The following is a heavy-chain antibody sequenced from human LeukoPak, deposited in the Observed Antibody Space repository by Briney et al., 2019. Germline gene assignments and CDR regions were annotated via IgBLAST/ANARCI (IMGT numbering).Heavy chain of an antibody. D-gene: IGHD3-10*01. CDR3: ARVRVVRGIYYFDY. CDR1: GGSISSYY. CDR2: IYYSGST. J-gene: IGHJ4*02. Sequence: PSETLSLTRTVSGGSISSYYWSWIRQPPGKGLEWIWYIYYSGSTNYNPSLKSRVTISVDTSKNQFSLKLSSVTAADTAVYYCARVRVVRGIYYFDYWGQGTLVTVSS. V-gene: IGHV4-59*01.